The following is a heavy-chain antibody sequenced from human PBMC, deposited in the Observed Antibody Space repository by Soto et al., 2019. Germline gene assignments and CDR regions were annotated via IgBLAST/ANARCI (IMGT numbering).Heavy chain of an antibody. CDR2: ISYDGSNK. Sequence: QVQLVESGGGVVQPGRSLRLSCAASGFTFSSYAMHWVRQAPGKGLEWVAVISYDGSNKYYADSAKGRFTISRDNSKNTLYLQMNSLRAEDTAVYYCARGDENGYPEGYFDYWGQGTLVTASS. CDR1: GFTFSSYA. CDR3: ARGDENGYPEGYFDY. D-gene: IGHD5-18*01. J-gene: IGHJ4*02. V-gene: IGHV3-30-3*01.